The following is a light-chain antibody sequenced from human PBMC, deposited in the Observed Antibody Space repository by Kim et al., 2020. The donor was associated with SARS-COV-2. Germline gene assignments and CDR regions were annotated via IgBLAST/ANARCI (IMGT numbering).Light chain of an antibody. V-gene: IGKV3-20*01. CDR2: GAS. J-gene: IGKJ4*01. CDR3: QQYDGSPLT. CDR1: QSVSSSY. Sequence: EIVLTQSPGTLSLSPGERGTLSCRASQSVSSSYLAWYQQKPGQAPRLLIYGASSRATGIPDRFSGSGSGTDFTLAISRLEPEDFAVYYCQQYDGSPLTFGGGTKVDIK.